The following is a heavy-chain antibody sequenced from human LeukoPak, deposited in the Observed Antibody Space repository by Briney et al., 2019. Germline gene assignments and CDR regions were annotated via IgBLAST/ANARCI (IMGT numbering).Heavy chain of an antibody. Sequence: ASVKVSCKASGGTFSSYAISWVRQAPGQGLEWMGGIIPIFGTANYAQKFQGRVTITADESTSTAYMELSSLRSEDTAVYYCARDSSGCHPLYYYGMDVWGQGTTVTVSS. D-gene: IGHD3-22*01. CDR1: GGTFSSYA. V-gene: IGHV1-69*01. J-gene: IGHJ6*02. CDR2: IIPIFGTA. CDR3: ARDSSGCHPLYYYGMDV.